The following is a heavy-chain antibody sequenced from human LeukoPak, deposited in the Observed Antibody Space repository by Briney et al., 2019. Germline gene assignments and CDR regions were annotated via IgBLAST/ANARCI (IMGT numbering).Heavy chain of an antibody. D-gene: IGHD6-19*01. CDR3: ARGRSVAVAVWSPPIDY. Sequence: ASVKVSCKASGYTFTGYYMHWVRQAPRQGLEWMGWINPNSGGTNSAQKFQGRLTTTWDTSISTAYMEVSRLTSDDTAVYYCARGRSVAVAVWSPPIDYWGQGTLVTVSS. J-gene: IGHJ4*02. CDR2: INPNSGGT. CDR1: GYTFTGYY. V-gene: IGHV1-2*02.